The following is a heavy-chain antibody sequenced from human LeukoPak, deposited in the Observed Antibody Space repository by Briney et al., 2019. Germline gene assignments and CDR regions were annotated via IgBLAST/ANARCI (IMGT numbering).Heavy chain of an antibody. CDR2: MYSGGHT. V-gene: IGHV3-53*01. CDR1: GFTFSSFW. J-gene: IGHJ4*02. Sequence: AGGSLRLSCAASGFTFSSFWMHWVRQAPGKGLEWVSVMYSGGHTYYADSVKGRFTVSRDYSKNTLYLQMNSLRAEDTAVYYCTRKMAREWDFDYWGQGTLVTVSS. CDR3: TRKMAREWDFDY. D-gene: IGHD3-10*01.